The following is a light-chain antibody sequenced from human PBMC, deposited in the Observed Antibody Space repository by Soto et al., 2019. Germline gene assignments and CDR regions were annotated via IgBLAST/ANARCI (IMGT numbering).Light chain of an antibody. J-gene: IGKJ2*01. CDR2: GAS. CDR3: QQYGGSPYI. V-gene: IGKV3-20*01. Sequence: EIVLTQSPGTLSLSPGERATLSCRASQSVRSNYLAWYQQKPGQAPRLLIYGASSRAPGIPDRFSGTESGTDFTLTISSLEPDDFSVYYCQQYGGSPYIFGQGTKLEI. CDR1: QSVRSNY.